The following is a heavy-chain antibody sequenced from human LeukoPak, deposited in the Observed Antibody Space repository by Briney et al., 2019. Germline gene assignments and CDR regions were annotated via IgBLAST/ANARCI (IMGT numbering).Heavy chain of an antibody. V-gene: IGHV3-7*01. CDR3: SRAFEV. CDR1: GFTFRNYW. Sequence: PGGSLRLSWEASGFTFRNYWMDWVRQAPGRGLEWVANIKEDGSVKYYVDSVKGRFTISRDNGKNSLYLQINSLRADDTAVYYCSRAFEVWGKGTTVTVSS. CDR2: IKEDGSVK. J-gene: IGHJ6*04.